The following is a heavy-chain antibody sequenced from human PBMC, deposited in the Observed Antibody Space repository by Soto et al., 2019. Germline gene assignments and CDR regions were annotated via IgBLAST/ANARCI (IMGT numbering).Heavy chain of an antibody. CDR2: ISYDGSDT. V-gene: IGHV3-30-3*01. CDR1: RFTFSSYS. J-gene: IGHJ4*02. D-gene: IGHD3-10*01. CDR3: ARDRALTTTLRGVIVGPAY. Sequence: QVQLVESGGGVVQPGRSLRLSCAASRFTFSSYSMHWVRQAPGKGLEWVAVISYDGSDTYYADSVKGRFTISRENSENTQYLQMNDLRPEDTAVYYCARDRALTTTLRGVIVGPAYWGQGTLVTVSS.